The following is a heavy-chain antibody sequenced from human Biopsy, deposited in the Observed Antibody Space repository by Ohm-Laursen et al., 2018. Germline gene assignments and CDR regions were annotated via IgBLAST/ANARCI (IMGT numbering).Heavy chain of an antibody. D-gene: IGHD3-22*01. CDR1: GDSISSYY. CDR3: ARDRGFYSDRTVPGYFDL. V-gene: IGHV4-59*01. Sequence: GTLSLTCTVSGDSISSYYWSWIWQPPGKGLEWIGYVYYTGSTDYNPSLQSRVTISVDTSKNHFSLRLRSVTPADTAIYYCARDRGFYSDRTVPGYFDLWGRDTLVTVSS. CDR2: VYYTGST. J-gene: IGHJ2*01.